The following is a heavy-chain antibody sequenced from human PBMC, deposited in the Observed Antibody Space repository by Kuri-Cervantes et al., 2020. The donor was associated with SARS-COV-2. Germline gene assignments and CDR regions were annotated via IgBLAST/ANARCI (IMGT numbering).Heavy chain of an antibody. CDR1: GFTFSSYD. CDR2: IYGCGST. J-gene: IGHJ6*02. D-gene: IGHD3-22*01. CDR3: ARGNYYDTSGYFYYQGMDV. Sequence: GESLRLSCTVSGFTFSSYDMSWVRQAPGKGLEWVSVIYGCGSTYYADSVKGRFTISRDNSKNTLYLQVNSLRAEDTAVYYCARGNYYDTSGYFYYQGMDVWGQGTTVTVSS. V-gene: IGHV3-53*01.